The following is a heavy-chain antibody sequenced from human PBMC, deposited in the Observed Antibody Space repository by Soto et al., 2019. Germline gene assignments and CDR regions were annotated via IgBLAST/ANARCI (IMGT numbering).Heavy chain of an antibody. CDR3: ANHRGTTGTTRLEFDY. Sequence: RLSSTASEVKIRSYAMSWVRQAPGKGLEWVSAISGSGGNTYYAESVKGRFTISRDNSKNTLYLQINSLRAEDTAVYYCANHRGTTGTTRLEFDYWGQGTLVTVSS. J-gene: IGHJ4*02. CDR2: ISGSGGNT. CDR1: EVKIRSYA. V-gene: IGHV3-23*01. D-gene: IGHD1-1*01.